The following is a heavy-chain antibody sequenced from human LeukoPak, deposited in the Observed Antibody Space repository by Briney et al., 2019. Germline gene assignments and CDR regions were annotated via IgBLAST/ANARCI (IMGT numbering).Heavy chain of an antibody. CDR1: GFTFSSYG. CDR2: IWYDGSNK. V-gene: IGHV3-33*01. D-gene: IGHD3-22*01. J-gene: IGHJ4*02. Sequence: GGSLRLSGAASGFTFSSYGMHWVGQAPGKGLEGVAVIWYDGSNKYYADSVKGRFTIPRDNSKNTLYLQMNSLRAEDTAVYYCAQGYYDSSGYYHFDYWGQGTLVTVSS. CDR3: AQGYYDSSGYYHFDY.